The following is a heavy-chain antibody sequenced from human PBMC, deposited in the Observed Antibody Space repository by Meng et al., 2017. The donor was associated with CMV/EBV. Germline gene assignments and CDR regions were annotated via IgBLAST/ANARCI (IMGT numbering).Heavy chain of an antibody. D-gene: IGHD3-3*01. CDR1: GFTFRCYA. CDR3: ARVLGRFLEWLPFDY. J-gene: IGHJ4*02. V-gene: IGHV3-30-3*01. Sequence: SGFTFRCYAMHWVRQAPGKGLEWVAVISYDGSNKYYADSVKGRFTLSRDNSKNTLYLQMNSLRAEDTAVYYCARVLGRFLEWLPFDYWGQGTLVTVSS. CDR2: ISYDGSNK.